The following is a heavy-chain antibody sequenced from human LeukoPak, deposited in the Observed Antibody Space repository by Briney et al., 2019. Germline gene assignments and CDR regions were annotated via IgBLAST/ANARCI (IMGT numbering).Heavy chain of an antibody. D-gene: IGHD4-23*01. CDR2: IKSDGSSI. CDR1: GFTFSSYW. Sequence: GGSLRLSCAASGFTFSSYWMHWVRQAPGKGLVWVSRIKSDGSSIMYADSVKGRFTISRDNAKSTLYLQMNSLRAEDTAVYYCARDLDFGGYSNFDYWGQGTLDTVSS. V-gene: IGHV3-74*03. CDR3: ARDLDFGGYSNFDY. J-gene: IGHJ4*02.